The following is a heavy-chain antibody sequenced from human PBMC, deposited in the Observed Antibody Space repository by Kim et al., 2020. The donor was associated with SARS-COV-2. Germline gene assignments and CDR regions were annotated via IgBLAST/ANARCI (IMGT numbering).Heavy chain of an antibody. CDR1: GYSFTSYW. D-gene: IGHD3-10*01. CDR3: ARHSGAAASPHYYYYGMDV. Sequence: GESLKISCKGSGYSFTSYWIGWVRQMPGKGLEWMGIIYPGDSDTRYSPSFQGQVTISADKSISTAYLQWSSLKASDTAMYYCARHSGAAASPHYYYYGMDVWGQGTTVTVSS. V-gene: IGHV5-51*01. CDR2: IYPGDSDT. J-gene: IGHJ6*02.